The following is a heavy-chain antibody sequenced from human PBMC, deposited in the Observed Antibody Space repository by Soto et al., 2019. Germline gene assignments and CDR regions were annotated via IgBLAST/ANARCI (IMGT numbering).Heavy chain of an antibody. D-gene: IGHD1-26*01. J-gene: IGHJ4*02. V-gene: IGHV1-69*13. CDR3: ASNSGSYFNSPIDY. CDR1: GGTFSSYA. Sequence: GASVKVSCKASGGTFSSYAISWVRQAPGQGLEWMGGIIPIFGTANYAQKFQGRVTITADESTSTAYMELSSLRSEDTAVYYCASNSGSYFNSPIDYWGQGTLVTVSS. CDR2: IIPIFGTA.